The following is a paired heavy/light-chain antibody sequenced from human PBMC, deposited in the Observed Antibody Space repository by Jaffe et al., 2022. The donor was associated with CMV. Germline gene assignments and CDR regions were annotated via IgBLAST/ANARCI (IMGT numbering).Light chain of an antibody. CDR1: SLRIFL. J-gene: IGLJ2*01. V-gene: IGLV3-19*01. Sequence: SSELTQDPAVSVALGETVTITCQGDSLRIFLATWFQQKAGQAPVIVVYGRNNRPSGVPDRFSASNSRDTASLTITGAQADDEAVYYCHCRHKSDNHLIFGGGTRLTVL. CDR3: HCRHKSDNHLI. CDR2: GRN.
Heavy chain of an antibody. D-gene: IGHD4-17*01. CDR1: AGSISGYY. J-gene: IGHJ5*01. V-gene: IGHV4-59*01. CDR2: IYYSGIN. CDR3: ARDAFGDPANYDS. Sequence: QVQLQESGPGLVKPSETLSLTCTVSAGSISGYYWTWIRQSPGKGLEWIGHIYYSGINKSNPSLKSRVTISGDASKNQISLRLTSVTAADTAVYYCARDAFGDPANYDSWGQGILVTVSS.